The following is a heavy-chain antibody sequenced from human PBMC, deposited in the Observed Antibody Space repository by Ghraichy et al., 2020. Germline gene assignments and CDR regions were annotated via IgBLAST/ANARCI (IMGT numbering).Heavy chain of an antibody. CDR1: GFTFSSYA. V-gene: IGHV3-23*01. CDR3: AKGRSSQYYYYGMDV. CDR2: ISGSGGTT. D-gene: IGHD2-15*01. J-gene: IGHJ6*02. Sequence: GGSLRLSCEASGFTFSSYAMSWVRQAPGKGLEWLSAISGSGGTTYYADSVKGRFTISRDNSKNALYPQMNSLRAEDTAVYYCAKGRSSQYYYYGMDVWGQGTTVTVSS.